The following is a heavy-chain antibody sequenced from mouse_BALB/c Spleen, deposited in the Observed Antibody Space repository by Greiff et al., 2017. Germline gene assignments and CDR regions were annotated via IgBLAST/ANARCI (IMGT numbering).Heavy chain of an antibody. V-gene: IGHV5-17*02. CDR2: ISSGSSTI. D-gene: IGHD2-1*01. J-gene: IGHJ3*01. CDR1: GFTFSSFG. Sequence: EVMLVESGGGLVQPGGSRKLSCAASGFTFSSFGMHWVRQAPEKGLEWVAYISSGSSTIYYADTVKGRFTISRDNPKNTLFLQMTSLRSEDTAMYYCARFYYGNYDGFAYWGQGTLVTVSA. CDR3: ARFYYGNYDGFAY.